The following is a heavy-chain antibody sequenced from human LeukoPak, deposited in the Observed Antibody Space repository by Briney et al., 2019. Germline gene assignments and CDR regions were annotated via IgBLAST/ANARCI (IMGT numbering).Heavy chain of an antibody. CDR2: ISSSGSTI. Sequence: GGSLRLSCAASGFTFSSYEMNWVRQAPGKGLEWVSYISSSGSTIYYADSVKGRFTISRDNAKNSLYLQMNSLRAEDTAVYYCARWNRVFYYGSGSYPYGFDYWGQGTLVTVSS. J-gene: IGHJ4*02. CDR1: GFTFSSYE. D-gene: IGHD3-10*01. V-gene: IGHV3-48*03. CDR3: ARWNRVFYYGSGSYPYGFDY.